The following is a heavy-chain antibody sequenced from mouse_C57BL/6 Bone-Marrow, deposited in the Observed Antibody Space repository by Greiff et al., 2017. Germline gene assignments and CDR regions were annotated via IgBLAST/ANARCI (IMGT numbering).Heavy chain of an antibody. CDR1: GYSITRGYY. CDR3: ARGTLRPWFAY. J-gene: IGHJ3*01. CDR2: LSYDGRN. D-gene: IGHD3-3*01. Sequence: VQLRASGPGLVKPSPSLSLTCSVTGYSITRGYYWNWIRQFPGNILEWMGYLSYDGRNNYNPSLKNPISLPLDTTKNQFFLKLNSVNTEDTATWYSARGTLRPWFAYWGQGTLVTVSA. V-gene: IGHV3-6*01.